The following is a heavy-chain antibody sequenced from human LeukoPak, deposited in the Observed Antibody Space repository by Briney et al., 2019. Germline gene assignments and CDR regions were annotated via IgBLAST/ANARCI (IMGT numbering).Heavy chain of an antibody. CDR1: GDSVSSNSAA. J-gene: IGHJ5*02. V-gene: IGHV6-1*01. CDR2: TYYRSKWYH. Sequence: SQTLSLTCAISGDSVSSNSAAWNWIRQSPSRGLEWLGRTYYRSKWYHDFALSVKSRIIIAPDTSKNQVSLHLNSVSPEDTAVYYCARDSWPELRHYWFDPWGQGTLVIVSS. CDR3: ARDSWPELRHYWFDP. D-gene: IGHD1-7*01.